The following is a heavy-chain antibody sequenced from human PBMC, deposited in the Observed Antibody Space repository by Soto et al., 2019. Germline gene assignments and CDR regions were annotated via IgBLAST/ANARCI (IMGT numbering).Heavy chain of an antibody. D-gene: IGHD6-13*01. CDR1: GFTFRRFT. J-gene: IGHJ5*02. CDR2: ISSNSAYI. Sequence: GGSLRLSCAASGFTFRRFTMNWVRQAPGKGLEWVSTISSNSAYIYYTDALRGRFTIPRDNAKNSLHLQMNSLRAEDTAVYYCTRDASRDSSARGWFDPWGPGTLVTVSS. CDR3: TRDASRDSSARGWFDP. V-gene: IGHV3-21*01.